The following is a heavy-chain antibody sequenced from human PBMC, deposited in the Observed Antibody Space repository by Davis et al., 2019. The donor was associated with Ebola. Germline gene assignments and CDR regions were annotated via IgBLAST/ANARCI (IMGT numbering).Heavy chain of an antibody. D-gene: IGHD6-19*01. V-gene: IGHV5-51*01. CDR1: GYSFTSYW. CDR2: IYPGDSDT. CDR3: ARYAGYSSGWYYFDY. J-gene: IGHJ4*02. Sequence: GESLKISCKGSGYSFTSYWIGWVRQMPGKGPEWLGIIYPGDSDTRYSPSFQGQVTISADKSISTAYLQWSSLKASDTAMYYCARYAGYSSGWYYFDYWGQGTLVTVSS.